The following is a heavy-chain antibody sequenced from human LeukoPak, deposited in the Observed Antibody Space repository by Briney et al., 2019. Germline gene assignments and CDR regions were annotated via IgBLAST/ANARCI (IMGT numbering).Heavy chain of an antibody. CDR3: AKGGDQQWPVHDY. D-gene: IGHD6-19*01. CDR2: ISYDGINK. J-gene: IGHJ4*02. CDR1: GFTFSSYG. Sequence: GGSLRLSCAASGFTFSSYGMHWVRQAPGKGLEWVAVISYDGINKYYADSLKGRFTISRDNSKNTLYLQMNSLRPEDTAVYYCAKGGDQQWPVHDYWGQGTLVTVSS. V-gene: IGHV3-30*18.